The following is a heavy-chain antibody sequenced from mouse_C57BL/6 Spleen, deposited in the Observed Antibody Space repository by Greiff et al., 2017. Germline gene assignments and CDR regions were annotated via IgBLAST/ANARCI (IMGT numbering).Heavy chain of an antibody. Sequence: VQLQQSGAELVRPGASVKLSCTASGFNINDYYMHWVKQRPEQGLEWIGEIDPEDGDTNYTPKFQGKATLTGDKSSSTAYMQLSSLTSEDTAVYYCTLSTVVANWYFEFWGTGTTVTVSS. CDR1: GFNINDYY. D-gene: IGHD1-1*01. CDR3: TLSTVVANWYFEF. V-gene: IGHV14-1*01. CDR2: IDPEDGDT. J-gene: IGHJ1*03.